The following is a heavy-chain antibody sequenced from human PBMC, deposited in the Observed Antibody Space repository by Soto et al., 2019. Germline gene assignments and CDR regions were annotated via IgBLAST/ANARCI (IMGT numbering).Heavy chain of an antibody. D-gene: IGHD1-1*01. V-gene: IGHV3-21*01. CDR1: GFTFSSYN. CDR3: ARDRQLIQDWFDP. Sequence: GGSLRLSCAASGFTFSSYNMNWVRQAPGKGLEWVSSITDTSTYIFYAESVRGRFTISRDNAKNSLYLQMNSLRAEDTGVYYCARDRQLIQDWFDPWGQGTLVTGSS. CDR2: ITDTSTYI. J-gene: IGHJ5*02.